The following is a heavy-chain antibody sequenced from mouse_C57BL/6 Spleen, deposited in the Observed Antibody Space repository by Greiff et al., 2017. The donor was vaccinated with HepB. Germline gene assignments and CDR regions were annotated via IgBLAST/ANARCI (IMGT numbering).Heavy chain of an antibody. D-gene: IGHD2-12*01. V-gene: IGHV1-26*01. CDR1: GYTFTDYY. Sequence: EVQLQQSGPELVKPGASVKISCKASGYTFTDYYMNWVKQSHGKSLEWIGDINPNNGGTSYNQKFKGKATLTVDKSSSTAYMELRSLTSEDSAVYYCARIPYSQFAYWGQGTLVTVSA. CDR3: ARIPYSQFAY. J-gene: IGHJ3*01. CDR2: INPNNGGT.